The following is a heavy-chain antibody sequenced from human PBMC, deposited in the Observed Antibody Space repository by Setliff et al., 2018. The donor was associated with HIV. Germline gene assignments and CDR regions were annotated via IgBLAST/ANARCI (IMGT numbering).Heavy chain of an antibody. J-gene: IGHJ4*01. V-gene: IGHV4-59*08. CDR2: IYYSGST. CDR3: ARQARNPTYYYGSGSYAPFEY. Sequence: SETLSLTCTVSGGSISSHYWNWIRQPPGKGLEWIGTIYYSGSTYYNPSLKSRITISVDTSKNHFSLKLSSVTAADTAVYYCARQARNPTYYYGSGSYAPFEYWGHGTLVTVSS. CDR1: GGSISSHY. D-gene: IGHD3-10*01.